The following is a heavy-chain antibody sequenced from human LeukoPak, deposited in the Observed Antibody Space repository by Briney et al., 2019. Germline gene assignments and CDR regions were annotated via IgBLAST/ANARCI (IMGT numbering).Heavy chain of an antibody. CDR2: INPNSGGT. CDR3: ARGLHDYGDFDFDY. J-gene: IGHJ4*02. Sequence: ASVKVSCKASGYTFTGYYMHWVRQAPGQGLEWMGWINPNSGGTDYAQKFQGRVTMTRDTSISTAYMELSRLRSDDTAVYYCARGLHDYGDFDFDYWGQGTLVTVSS. V-gene: IGHV1-2*02. D-gene: IGHD4-17*01. CDR1: GYTFTGYY.